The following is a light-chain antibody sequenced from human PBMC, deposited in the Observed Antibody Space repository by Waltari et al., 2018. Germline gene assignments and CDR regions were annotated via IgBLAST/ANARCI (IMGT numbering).Light chain of an antibody. Sequence: EIVMTQSPATLSVSPGERATLSCRASQGISSDLAWYQQKPGQAPRLLIFGASTRATGVPARFSGSGSGTEFTLTISSLQSEEFGVYYCQQSKIWPAFGQGTKVEIK. V-gene: IGKV3-15*01. CDR2: GAS. CDR3: QQSKIWPA. J-gene: IGKJ1*01. CDR1: QGISSD.